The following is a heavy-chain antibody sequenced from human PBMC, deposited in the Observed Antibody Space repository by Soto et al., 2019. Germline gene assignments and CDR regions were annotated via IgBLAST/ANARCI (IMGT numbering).Heavy chain of an antibody. V-gene: IGHV3-30*18. CDR1: GFTFSSYG. D-gene: IGHD6-25*01. CDR2: ISYDGSNK. Sequence: TGGSLRLSCAASGFTFSSYGIHWVRQAPGKGLEWVAVISYDGSNKYYADSVKGRFTISRDNSKNTLYLQMNSLRVEDTAVYYCAKVPSSAADYYGMDVWGQGTTVTVSS. J-gene: IGHJ6*02. CDR3: AKVPSSAADYYGMDV.